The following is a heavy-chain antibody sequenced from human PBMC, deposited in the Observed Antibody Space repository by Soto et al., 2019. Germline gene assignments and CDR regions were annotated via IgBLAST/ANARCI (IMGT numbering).Heavy chain of an antibody. Sequence: PGGSLRLSCAAAGFDFEDYAMHWVRRVPGKGLEWVSLTNSDGTDSYYMDSVKGRFTISRDNAKSTLYLQMDRLRPEDTALYFCAKSLYYYDSSPLDHWGQGTLVTVSS. CDR1: GFDFEDYA. D-gene: IGHD3-22*01. CDR3: AKSLYYYDSSPLDH. CDR2: TNSDGTDS. J-gene: IGHJ4*02. V-gene: IGHV3-43D*04.